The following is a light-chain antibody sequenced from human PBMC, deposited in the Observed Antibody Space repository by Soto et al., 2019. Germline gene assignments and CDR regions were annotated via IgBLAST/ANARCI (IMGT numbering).Light chain of an antibody. V-gene: IGKV3-20*01. CDR3: QQYGSSPLWT. J-gene: IGKJ1*01. CDR1: QSVSSSY. Sequence: ETVLTQSPGTLSLSPGEIATLSCRASQSVSSSYFAWYQQKPGQAPRHLIYGAHSRATGIPDRFSGSGSGTDFTRTISRLEPEDFAVYYCQQYGSSPLWTFGQGTKVEIK. CDR2: GAH.